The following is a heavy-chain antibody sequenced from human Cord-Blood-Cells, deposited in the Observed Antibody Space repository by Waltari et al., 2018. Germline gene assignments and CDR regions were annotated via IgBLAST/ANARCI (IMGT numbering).Heavy chain of an antibody. J-gene: IGHJ4*02. CDR3: ARLHTNDFWSGYYFDY. D-gene: IGHD3-3*01. CDR2: IYYSGST. Sequence: QLQLQASGPGLVKPSETLSLTCTVSGGSIGSSSYYWGWIRPPPGKGLEWIGSIYYSGSTYYNPSLKSRVTISVDTSKNQFSLKLSSVTAADTAVYYCARLHTNDFWSGYYFDYWGQGTLVTVSS. V-gene: IGHV4-39*01. CDR1: GGSIGSSSYY.